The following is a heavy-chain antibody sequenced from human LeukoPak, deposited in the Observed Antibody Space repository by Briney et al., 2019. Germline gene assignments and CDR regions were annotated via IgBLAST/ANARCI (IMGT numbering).Heavy chain of an antibody. CDR1: GFSFISYG. D-gene: IGHD4-17*01. Sequence: GGSLRLSCAASGFSFISYGMHWVRQAPGKGLEWVGVISDDGRRKDYADSVKGRFTISRDNSKNTLYLQMNSLRAEDTAVYYCAKDRGDYGDYWGQGTLVTVSS. CDR2: ISDDGRRK. V-gene: IGHV3-30*18. CDR3: AKDRGDYGDY. J-gene: IGHJ4*02.